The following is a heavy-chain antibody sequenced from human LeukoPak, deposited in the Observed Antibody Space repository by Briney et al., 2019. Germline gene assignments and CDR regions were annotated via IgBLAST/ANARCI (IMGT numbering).Heavy chain of an antibody. CDR2: ISYDGSNK. CDR3: AKDAVTTDYYYMDV. D-gene: IGHD4-11*01. V-gene: IGHV3-30*18. CDR1: GFTFSSYR. Sequence: PGGSLRLSCSAYGFTFSSYRMHWVRQAPGRGLGWVPVISYDGSNKYYADSVKGRFTISRDNSKNTLYLQMNSLRAEDTAVYYCAKDAVTTDYYYMDVWGKGTTVTVSS. J-gene: IGHJ6*03.